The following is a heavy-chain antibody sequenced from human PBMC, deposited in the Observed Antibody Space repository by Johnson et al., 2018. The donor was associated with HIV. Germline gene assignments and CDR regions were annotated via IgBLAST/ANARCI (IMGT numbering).Heavy chain of an antibody. CDR1: GFTFDDYA. J-gene: IGHJ3*02. D-gene: IGHD3-10*01. CDR2: ISWNSGSI. V-gene: IGHV3-9*01. CDR3: ARAPRFGRVRGSTFDI. Sequence: QLVESGGGVVRPGGSLRLSCAASGFTFDDYAMHWVRQAPGKGLEWVSGISWNSGSIGYADSVKGRFTISRDNAKNTLYLQMNSLRAEDTAVYYCARAPRFGRVRGSTFDIWGQGTMVTVSS.